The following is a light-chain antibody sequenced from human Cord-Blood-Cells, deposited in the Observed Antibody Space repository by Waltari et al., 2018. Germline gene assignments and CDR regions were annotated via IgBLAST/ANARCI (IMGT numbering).Light chain of an antibody. CDR1: SSDVGSYNL. CDR3: CSYAGSSTLV. J-gene: IGLJ3*02. Sequence: QSALTQPASVSGSPGQSITISCTGTSSDVGSYNLVPWYHQHPGKAPNLMIYEGSKRPSGVSNRFSGSKSGTTASLTISGLQAEDEADYYCCSYAGSSTLVFGGGTKLTVL. V-gene: IGLV2-23*01. CDR2: EGS.